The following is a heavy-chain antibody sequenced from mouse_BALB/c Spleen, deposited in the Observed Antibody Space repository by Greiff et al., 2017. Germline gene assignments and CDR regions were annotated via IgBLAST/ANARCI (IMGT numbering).Heavy chain of an antibody. D-gene: IGHD4-1*01. J-gene: IGHJ1*01. V-gene: IGHV5-12-2*01. CDR2: ISNGGGST. Sequence: EVKLVESGGGLVQPGGSLKLSCAASGFTFSSYTMSWVRQTPEKRLEWVAYISNGGGSTYYPDTVKGRFTISRDNAKNTLYLQMSSLKSEDTAMYYCARRLENFDVWGAGTTVTVSS. CDR1: GFTFSSYT. CDR3: ARRLENFDV.